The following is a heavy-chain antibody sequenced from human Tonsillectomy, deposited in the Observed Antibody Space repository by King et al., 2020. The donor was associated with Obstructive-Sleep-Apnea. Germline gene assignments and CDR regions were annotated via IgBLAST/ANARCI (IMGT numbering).Heavy chain of an antibody. CDR3: ARPIAVTGTAIDY. V-gene: IGHV3-30-3*01. Sequence: VQLVESGGGVVQPGRSLRLSCAASGFTFSNYAIHWVRQAPCKGLEWVAVISYDGSNKYYADSAKGRSTIARDNSKNTLLLQMNSLRAEDTAVYYCARPIAVTGTAIDYWGQGTLVTVSS. CDR1: GFTFSNYA. J-gene: IGHJ4*02. D-gene: IGHD6-19*01. CDR2: ISYDGSNK.